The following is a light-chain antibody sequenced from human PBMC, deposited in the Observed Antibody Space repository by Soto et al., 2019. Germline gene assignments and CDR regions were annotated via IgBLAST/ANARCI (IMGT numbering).Light chain of an antibody. CDR2: DVT. V-gene: IGLV2-11*01. CDR1: SSDVGRYNF. CDR3: CSYAGSYTLGV. Sequence: QSALTQPRSVSGSPGQSVTISCTGTSSDVGRYNFVSWYQQHPDKAPKLMIYDVTKRPSGVPDRFSGSKSGNTASLTISGLQAEDEADYYCCSYAGSYTLGVFGGGTKVTVL. J-gene: IGLJ3*02.